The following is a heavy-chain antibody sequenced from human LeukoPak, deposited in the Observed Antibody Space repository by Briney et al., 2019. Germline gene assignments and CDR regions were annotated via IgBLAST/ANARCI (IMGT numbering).Heavy chain of an antibody. V-gene: IGHV3-23*01. D-gene: IGHD7-27*01. J-gene: IGHJ4*02. CDR3: ARETGDFDS. Sequence: GGSLRLSCAASGFTFSSYSINWVRQAPGKGLEWVSVISGRGDSTYYADSVKGRFTISRDNSKSTVYLQMNSLRAEDTAVYYCARETGDFDSWGQGTLVIVSS. CDR2: ISGRGDST. CDR1: GFTFSSYS.